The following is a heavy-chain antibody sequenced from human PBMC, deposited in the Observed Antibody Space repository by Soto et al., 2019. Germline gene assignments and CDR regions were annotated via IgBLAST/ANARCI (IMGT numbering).Heavy chain of an antibody. D-gene: IGHD4-17*01. J-gene: IGHJ6*02. CDR1: CGSFSGYY. V-gene: IGHV4-34*01. CDR3: ASPTVTTYYYGMDV. CDR2: INHSGST. Sequence: PSDTLSLTCAVYCGSFSGYYWSWIRQPPGKGLEWIGEINHSGSTNYNPSLKSRVTISVDTSKNQFSLKLSSVTAADTAVNYCASPTVTTYYYGMDVWGQGTTVTVSS.